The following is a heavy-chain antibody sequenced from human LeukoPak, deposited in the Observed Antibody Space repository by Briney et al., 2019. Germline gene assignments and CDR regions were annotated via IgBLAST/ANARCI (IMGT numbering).Heavy chain of an antibody. CDR3: AREYTTTHVSGLDV. V-gene: IGHV3-30*04. Sequence: GGSLRLSRAASGFTFSSYAMHWVRQAPGRGLEWVAVIAYDGSNKGYADSVKGRFTISRDNSKNTLNLEMNGLRAEDTAAYYCAREYTTTHVSGLDVWGQGTTVTVSS. D-gene: IGHD1-1*01. CDR2: IAYDGSNK. CDR1: GFTFSSYA. J-gene: IGHJ6*01.